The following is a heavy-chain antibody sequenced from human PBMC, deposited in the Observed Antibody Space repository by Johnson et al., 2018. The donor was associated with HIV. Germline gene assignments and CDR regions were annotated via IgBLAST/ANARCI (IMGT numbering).Heavy chain of an antibody. CDR3: AKDRPLVVVTHDAFDI. CDR1: GFPFRDYY. CDR2: ISSSGTSI. V-gene: IGHV3-11*04. J-gene: IGHJ3*02. D-gene: IGHD2-21*02. Sequence: VQLVESGGGLVKPGGSLRLSCTASGFPFRDYYMNWVRQAPGKGLEWISHISSSGTSIYYADSVKGRFTISRDNAKKILYLQMNSLRAEDTTVYYCAKDRPLVVVTHDAFDIWGQGTMVTVSS.